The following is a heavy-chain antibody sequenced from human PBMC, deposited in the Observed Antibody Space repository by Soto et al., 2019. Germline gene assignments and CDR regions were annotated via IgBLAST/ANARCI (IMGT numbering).Heavy chain of an antibody. Sequence: ASVKVSCKASGYTFTSYGFSWVRQAPGQGLEWMGWISAYNDNTNYGQKFQGRVTMTTDTSTSTAYMELRSLRSDDTAVYYCARTVYGSATAYYFDYWGQGTLVTVSS. CDR3: ARTVYGSATAYYFDY. J-gene: IGHJ4*02. CDR2: ISAYNDNT. D-gene: IGHD3-10*01. V-gene: IGHV1-18*01. CDR1: GYTFTSYG.